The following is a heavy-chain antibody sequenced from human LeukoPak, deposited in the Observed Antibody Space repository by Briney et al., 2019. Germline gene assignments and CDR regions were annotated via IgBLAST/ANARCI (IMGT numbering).Heavy chain of an antibody. D-gene: IGHD2-21*01. CDR2: IRYDGDNK. CDR1: GFTFSPDD. Sequence: GGSLRLSCAASGFTFSPDDMHWVRQAPGKGLEWLASIRYDGDNKYYADSVKGRFTISRDNSKNTLYLQMNSLRAEDTAVYYCAKSRTAYCGGDCYLFDYWGQGTLVTVSS. CDR3: AKSRTAYCGGDCYLFDY. J-gene: IGHJ4*02. V-gene: IGHV3-30*02.